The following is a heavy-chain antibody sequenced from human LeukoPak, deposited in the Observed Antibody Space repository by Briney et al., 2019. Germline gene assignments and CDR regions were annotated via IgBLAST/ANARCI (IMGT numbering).Heavy chain of an antibody. CDR2: VYTSGST. CDR3: ARDYYDSSGYYQTS. V-gene: IGHV4-61*02. J-gene: IGHJ5*02. CDR1: GGSISSGSYY. D-gene: IGHD3-22*01. Sequence: PSETLSLTCTVSGGSISSGSYYWSWIRQPAGKGLEWIVRVYTSGSTNYNPSLKSRVTISVDTSKNQFSLKLSSVTAADTAVYYCARDYYDSSGYYQTSWGQGTLVTVSS.